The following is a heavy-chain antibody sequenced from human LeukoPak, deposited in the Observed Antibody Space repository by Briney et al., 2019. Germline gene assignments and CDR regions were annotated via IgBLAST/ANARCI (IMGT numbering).Heavy chain of an antibody. D-gene: IGHD6-13*01. Sequence: ASVKVSCKASGYTFTGYYMHWVRQATGQGLEWMGWMNPNSGNTGYAQKFQGRVTMTRNTSISTAYMELSSLRSEDTAVYYCAIIAAAGTRNYWGQGTLVTVSS. CDR1: GYTFTGYY. V-gene: IGHV1-8*02. CDR2: MNPNSGNT. CDR3: AIIAAAGTRNY. J-gene: IGHJ4*02.